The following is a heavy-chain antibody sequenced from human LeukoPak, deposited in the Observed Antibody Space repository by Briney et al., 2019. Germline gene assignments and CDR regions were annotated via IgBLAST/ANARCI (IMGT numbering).Heavy chain of an antibody. J-gene: IGHJ4*02. V-gene: IGHV3-11*03. CDR3: ARQPSSQNFDY. CDR2: ISPSGRHT. D-gene: IGHD6-13*01. Sequence: GGSRRLSCAASGFTFSDYYMSWIRQAPGKGLEWVSYISPSGRHTNYADSVKGRFTISRDNAKNSLYLQMNSLRAEDTAVYYCARQPSSQNFDYWGQGTLVTVSS. CDR1: GFTFSDYY.